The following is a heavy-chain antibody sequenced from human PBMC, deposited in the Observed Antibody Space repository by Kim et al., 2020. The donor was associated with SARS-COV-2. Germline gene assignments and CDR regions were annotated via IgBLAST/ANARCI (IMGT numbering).Heavy chain of an antibody. CDR1: GGSFSGYY. CDR2: INHSGST. V-gene: IGHV4-34*01. J-gene: IGHJ2*01. Sequence: SETLSLTCAVYGGSFSGYYWSWIRQPPGKGLEWIGEINHSGSTNYNPSLKSRVTISVDTSKNQFSLKLSSVTAADTAVYYCARGRRPSLGWYFELWGRGTLVTVSS. CDR3: ARGRRPSLGWYFEL. D-gene: IGHD3-16*01.